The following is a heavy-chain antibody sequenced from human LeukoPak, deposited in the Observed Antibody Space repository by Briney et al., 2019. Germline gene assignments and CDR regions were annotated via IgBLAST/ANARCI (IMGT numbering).Heavy chain of an antibody. CDR3: AKFGLNTYYYDSSGYYPPYYYYGMDV. V-gene: IGHV3-23*01. D-gene: IGHD3-22*01. CDR1: GFNFSSYA. Sequence: GGSLRLSCAASGFNFSSYAMSWVRQAPGKGLQWVSAVSGSGCSTYYADSVKGRFTLSRGNAKNTLYLEMKSLSAEDTAVYYCAKFGLNTYYYDSSGYYPPYYYYGMDVWGQGTTVTVSS. J-gene: IGHJ6*02. CDR2: VSGSGCST.